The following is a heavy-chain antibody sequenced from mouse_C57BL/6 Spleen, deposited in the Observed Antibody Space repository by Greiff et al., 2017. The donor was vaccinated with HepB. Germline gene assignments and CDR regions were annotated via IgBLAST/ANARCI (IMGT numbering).Heavy chain of an antibody. V-gene: IGHV5-17*01. Sequence: EVKLMESGGGLVKPGGSLKLSCAASGFTFSDYGMHWVRQAPEKGLEWVAYISSGSSTIYYADTVKGRFTISRDNAKNTLFLQMTSLRSEDTAMYYCARDSWERVVDYWGQGTTLTVSS. CDR2: ISSGSSTI. CDR3: ARDSWERVVDY. CDR1: GFTFSDYG. D-gene: IGHD4-1*01. J-gene: IGHJ2*01.